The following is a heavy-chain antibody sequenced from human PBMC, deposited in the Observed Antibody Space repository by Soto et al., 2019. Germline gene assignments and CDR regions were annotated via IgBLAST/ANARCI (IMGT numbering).Heavy chain of an antibody. CDR1: GFTFSSYG. CDR3: AKGLRYFDWLLYRPLDYYYGMDV. CDR2: ISYDGSNK. V-gene: IGHV3-30*18. Sequence: GGSLRLSCAASGFTFSSYGMRWVRQAPGKGLEWVAVISYDGSNKYYADSVKGRFTISRDNSKNTLYLQMNSLRAEDTAVYYCAKGLRYFDWLLYRPLDYYYGMDVWGQGTTVTVS. D-gene: IGHD3-9*01. J-gene: IGHJ6*02.